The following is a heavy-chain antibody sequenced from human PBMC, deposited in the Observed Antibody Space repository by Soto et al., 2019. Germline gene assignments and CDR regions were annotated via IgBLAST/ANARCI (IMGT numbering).Heavy chain of an antibody. CDR1: GFTFTSSS. D-gene: IGHD3-22*01. J-gene: IGHJ1*01. CDR3: AAGDSSGYYGG. V-gene: IGHV1-58*01. CDR2: ITVGSGNT. Sequence: GASVKVSCKASGFTFTSSSVQWVRQARGQRLEWIGWITVGSGNTNYAQKFQERVTIIRDMSTSTAHMELSNLRSEDTAVYYCAAGDSSGYYGGWGQGTQVTVSS.